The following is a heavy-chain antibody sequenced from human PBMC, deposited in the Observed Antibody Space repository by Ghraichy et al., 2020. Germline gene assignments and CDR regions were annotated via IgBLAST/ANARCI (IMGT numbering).Heavy chain of an antibody. CDR3: ARGHSIGYCSGGSCTGRTWFDP. V-gene: IGHV3-7*01. CDR2: IKQDGSEK. D-gene: IGHD2-15*01. J-gene: IGHJ5*02. Sequence: GSLRLSCAASGFTFSSYWMSWVRQAPGKGLEWVANIKQDGSEKYYVDSVKGRFTISRDNAKNSLYLQMNSLRAEDTAVYYCARGHSIGYCSGGSCTGRTWFDPWGQGTLVTVSS. CDR1: GFTFSSYW.